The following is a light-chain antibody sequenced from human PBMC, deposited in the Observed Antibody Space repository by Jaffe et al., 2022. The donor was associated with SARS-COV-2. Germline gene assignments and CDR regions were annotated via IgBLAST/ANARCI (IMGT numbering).Light chain of an antibody. J-gene: IGLJ3*02. CDR2: GNS. CDR3: QSYDSRLSWV. V-gene: IGLV1-40*01. Sequence: QSVLTQPPSVSGAPGQRVTISCTGSSSNIGSGYDVHWYQRLPGTAPKLLIYGNSNRPSGVPDRFSGSKSGTSASLAISGLQAEDEADYYCQSYDSRLSWVFGGGTKLTVL. CDR1: SSNIGSGYD.